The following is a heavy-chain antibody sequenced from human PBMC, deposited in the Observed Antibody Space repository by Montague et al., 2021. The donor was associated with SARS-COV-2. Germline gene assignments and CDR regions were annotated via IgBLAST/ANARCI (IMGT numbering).Heavy chain of an antibody. CDR2: IYHSGST. J-gene: IGHJ4*02. CDR3: ARWDPQTLTLIGLRGKSASDY. D-gene: IGHD4-23*01. V-gene: IGHV4-4*02. CDR1: GGSISSSNW. Sequence: SETLSLTCAVSGGSISSSNWWSWVRQPPGKGLEWIGEIYHSGSTNFNPSLRSRVTISVDTSKSQFSLKLSSVTAADTGVYYCARWDPQTLTLIGLRGKSASDYWGQGTLVTVSS.